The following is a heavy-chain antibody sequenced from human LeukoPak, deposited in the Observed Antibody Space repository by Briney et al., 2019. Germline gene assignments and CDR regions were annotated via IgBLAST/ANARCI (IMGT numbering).Heavy chain of an antibody. CDR1: GGTLSSYA. J-gene: IGHJ6*02. V-gene: IGHV1-69*04. D-gene: IGHD2-2*01. CDR3: AREVRGYCSSTSCPPRGMDV. CDR2: IIPIFGIA. Sequence: SVKVSFKASGGTLSSYAISWVRQAPGQGLEWMGRIIPIFGIANYAQKFQGRVTITADKSTSTAYMELSSLRSEDTAVYYCAREVRGYCSSTSCPPRGMDVWGQGTTVTVSS.